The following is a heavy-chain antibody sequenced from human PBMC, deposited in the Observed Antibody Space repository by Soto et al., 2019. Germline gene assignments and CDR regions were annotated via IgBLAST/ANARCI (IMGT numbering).Heavy chain of an antibody. D-gene: IGHD6-6*01. CDR2: ISGSGGST. CDR1: GFTFSSIA. J-gene: IGHJ4*02. V-gene: IGHV3-23*01. Sequence: GGPLRLSCAASGFTFSSIAMSWVRQAPGKGLEWVSAISGSGGSTYYADSVKGRFTISRDNSKNTLYLQMNSLRAEDTAVYYCAKEEGYSSSSPNFDYWGQGTLVTVSS. CDR3: AKEEGYSSSSPNFDY.